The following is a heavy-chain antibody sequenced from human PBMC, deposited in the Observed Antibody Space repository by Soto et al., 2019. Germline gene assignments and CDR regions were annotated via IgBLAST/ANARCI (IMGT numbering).Heavy chain of an antibody. J-gene: IGHJ4*02. Sequence: QLQLQESGPGLVKPSETLSLTCTVSGGSISSSSYYWGWIRQPPGKGLEWIGSIYYSGSTYYNPSLKSRVTISVDTSKSQFSLKRSSVTAADTAVYYCASFYDFWSGYYPGTMRIFDYWGQGTLVTVSS. D-gene: IGHD3-3*01. CDR2: IYYSGST. CDR1: GGSISSSSYY. CDR3: ASFYDFWSGYYPGTMRIFDY. V-gene: IGHV4-39*01.